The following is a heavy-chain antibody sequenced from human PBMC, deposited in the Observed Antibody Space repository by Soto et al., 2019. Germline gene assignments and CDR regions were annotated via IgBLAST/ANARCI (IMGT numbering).Heavy chain of an antibody. CDR2: INPNSGGT. CDR3: ARDKYSSPNYVMDV. Sequence: ASVKVSCKASGYTFTGYYMHWVRQAPGQGLEWMGWINPNSGGTNYAQKFQGRVTMTRDTSISTAYMELSRLRSDDTAVYYCARDKYSSPNYVMDVWGQGTTVTVSS. CDR1: GYTFTGYY. D-gene: IGHD6-13*01. V-gene: IGHV1-2*02. J-gene: IGHJ6*02.